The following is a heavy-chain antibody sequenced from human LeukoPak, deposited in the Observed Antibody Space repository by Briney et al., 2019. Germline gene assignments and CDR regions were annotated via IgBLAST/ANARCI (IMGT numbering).Heavy chain of an antibody. V-gene: IGHV3-33*01. Sequence: GRSLRLSCAASGFTFISYGMHWVRQAPGKGLEWVAVIWYDGSNKYYADSVKGRFTISRDNSKNTLYLQMNSLRAEDTAVYYCARDRMWTEIDAFDIWGQGTMVTVSS. CDR3: ARDRMWTEIDAFDI. CDR1: GFTFISYG. J-gene: IGHJ3*02. D-gene: IGHD2-21*01. CDR2: IWYDGSNK.